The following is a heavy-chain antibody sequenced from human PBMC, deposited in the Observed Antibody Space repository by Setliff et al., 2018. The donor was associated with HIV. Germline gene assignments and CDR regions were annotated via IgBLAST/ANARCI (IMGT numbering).Heavy chain of an antibody. CDR2: TVPIFGTT. CDR1: GGTFSSCA. Sequence: GASVKVSCKASGGTFSSCAINWVRQAPGQGLQWMGETVPIFGTTNYAQRFLGRLTITADESTSTAYMELSSLRSEDTAFYFCLRGPSRILEAAKETSWGQGTLVTVSS. CDR3: LRGPSRILEAAKETS. V-gene: IGHV1-69*13. J-gene: IGHJ5*02. D-gene: IGHD2-15*01.